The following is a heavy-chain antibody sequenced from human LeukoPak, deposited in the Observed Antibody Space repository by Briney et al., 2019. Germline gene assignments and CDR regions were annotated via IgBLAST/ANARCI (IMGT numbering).Heavy chain of an antibody. J-gene: IGHJ4*02. D-gene: IGHD2-15*01. V-gene: IGHV3-23*01. CDR2: ISGSGGST. CDR3: AKDSSCSGGSSPPLQFDY. CDR1: GFTFSSYA. Sequence: GGSLRLSCAASGFTFSSYAMSWVRQAPGKGLEWVSAISGSGGSTYYADSVKGRFTISRDNSKNTLYLQMNSLRAEDTAVYYCAKDSSCSGGSSPPLQFDYWGQGTLVTVSS.